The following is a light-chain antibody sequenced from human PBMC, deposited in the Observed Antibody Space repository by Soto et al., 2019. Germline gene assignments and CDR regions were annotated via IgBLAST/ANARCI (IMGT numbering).Light chain of an antibody. CDR3: SSYAGNIWV. CDR1: SSDVGGYNF. V-gene: IGLV2-8*01. J-gene: IGLJ2*01. Sequence: QSALTQPPSASGSPGQSVTISCTGTSSDVGGYNFVSWYQQHPGRAPKLIICEVNKRPSGVPDRFSGSKSGNTASLTVSGLQAEDEADYYCSSYAGNIWVFGGGTKLTVL. CDR2: EVN.